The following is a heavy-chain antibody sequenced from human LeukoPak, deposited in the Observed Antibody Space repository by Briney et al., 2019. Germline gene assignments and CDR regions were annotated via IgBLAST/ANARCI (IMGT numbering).Heavy chain of an antibody. CDR2: ITGSGANA. Sequence: PGGSLRLSCAASGFTVSSNYMSWVRQAPGKGLEWVSGITGSGANAYYADSVKGRFTISRDNSRNTLYLQMNSLRAEDTAVYYCARDPRAHYYGSGSYSYYFDYWGQGTLVTVSS. V-gene: IGHV3-53*01. CDR3: ARDPRAHYYGSGSYSYYFDY. CDR1: GFTVSSNY. J-gene: IGHJ4*02. D-gene: IGHD3-10*01.